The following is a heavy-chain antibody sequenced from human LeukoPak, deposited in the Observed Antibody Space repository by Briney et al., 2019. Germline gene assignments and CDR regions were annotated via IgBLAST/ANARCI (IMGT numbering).Heavy chain of an antibody. Sequence: PGGSLRLSCAASGSTFSSYWMHWVRQAPGKGLVWVSRINSDGRSTTYADSVKGRFTISRDNAKNTLYLQMNSLRAEDTAVYYCAREYYYDNYFDYWGQGTLVTVSS. CDR3: AREYYYDNYFDY. V-gene: IGHV3-74*01. J-gene: IGHJ4*02. CDR2: INSDGRST. CDR1: GSTFSSYW. D-gene: IGHD3-22*01.